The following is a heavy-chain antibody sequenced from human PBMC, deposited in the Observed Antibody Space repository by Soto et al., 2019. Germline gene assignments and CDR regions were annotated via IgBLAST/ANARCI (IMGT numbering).Heavy chain of an antibody. CDR3: ASELVFWRGDYDHYYYGLDV. CDR1: GFTFDDYA. J-gene: IGHJ6*02. D-gene: IGHD3-3*01. CDR2: ISWTSGSI. V-gene: IGHV3-9*01. Sequence: SLRLSWAAAGFTFDDYAILCVRQTPGKGMERVSGISWTSGSIGYTDSMKGRFTISRDNAKTSLYLQMNSLRAEDTAGYYCASELVFWRGDYDHYYYGLDVWGQGTTVTVSS.